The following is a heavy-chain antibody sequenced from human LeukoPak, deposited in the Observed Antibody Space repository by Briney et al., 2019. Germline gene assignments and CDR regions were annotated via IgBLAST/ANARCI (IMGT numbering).Heavy chain of an antibody. D-gene: IGHD6-13*01. V-gene: IGHV3-48*04. Sequence: PGGSLRLSCAASGFTFSSYSMNWVRQAPGKGLEWVSYISSSSSTIYYADSVKGRFTISRDNAKNSLYLQMNSLRAADTAVYYCARTIAAAKYNWFDPWGQGTLVTVSS. CDR3: ARTIAAAKYNWFDP. CDR2: ISSSSSTI. CDR1: GFTFSSYS. J-gene: IGHJ5*02.